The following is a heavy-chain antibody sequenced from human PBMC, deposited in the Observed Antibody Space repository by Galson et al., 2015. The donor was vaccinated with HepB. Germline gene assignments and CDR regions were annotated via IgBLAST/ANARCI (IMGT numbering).Heavy chain of an antibody. CDR3: AKGVGGIFSRYFDY. J-gene: IGHJ4*02. CDR2: ISASGGTT. D-gene: IGHD3-10*01. CDR1: GFTFSSYA. V-gene: IGHV3-23*01. Sequence: SLRLSCAASGFTFSSYAMSWVRQAPGKGLEWVSGISASGGTTEYADSVKGRFTISRDNSKNTLYLQMNSLRAEDTAVYYCAKGVGGIFSRYFDYWGQGTLVTVSS.